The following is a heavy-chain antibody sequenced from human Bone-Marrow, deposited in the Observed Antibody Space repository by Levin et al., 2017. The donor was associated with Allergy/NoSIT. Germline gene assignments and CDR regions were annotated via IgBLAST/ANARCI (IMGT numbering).Heavy chain of an antibody. D-gene: IGHD3-3*01. CDR1: GYNFSNYW. J-gene: IGHJ3*02. Sequence: GESLKISCEGSGYNFSNYWIGWVRQMSGKGLEWMGIIYPSDSDTRYSPSFQGQVTISVDKSIRTAYLQWSTLRASDTAMYYCARLRRVFWGGYVDGFDIWGQGTMVTVSS. CDR2: IYPSDSDT. CDR3: ARLRRVFWGGYVDGFDI. V-gene: IGHV5-51*01.